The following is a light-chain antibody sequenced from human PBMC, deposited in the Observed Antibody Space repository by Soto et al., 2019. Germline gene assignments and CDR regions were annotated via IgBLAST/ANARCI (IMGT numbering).Light chain of an antibody. CDR3: SSHGGSNNFYV. J-gene: IGLJ1*01. CDR2: EVS. CDR1: SSDVGAYNY. V-gene: IGLV2-8*01. Sequence: QSVLTQPTSASGSPGQSVTISCTGTSSDVGAYNYVSWYQQHPGKAPKLMIHEVSKRPSGVPDRFSASKSGNTASLTVSGLQAEDEADYYCSSHGGSNNFYVFGTGTQLTVL.